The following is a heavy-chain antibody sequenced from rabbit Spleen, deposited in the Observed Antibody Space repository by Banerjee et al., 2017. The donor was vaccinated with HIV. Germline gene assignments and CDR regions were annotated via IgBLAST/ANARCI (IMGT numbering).Heavy chain of an antibody. J-gene: IGHJ6*01. CDR1: GFYFSDRDV. D-gene: IGHD1-1*01. V-gene: IGHV1S45*01. CDR3: ARDTSSSFSSYGMDL. Sequence: QEQLEESGGGLVQPEGSLTLTCKASGFYFSDRDVMCWVRQAPGKGLEWIACIDVSGSGSTYYASWAKGRFTVSKNSSTTVTLQMTRLTAADTATYFCARDTSSSFSSYGMDLWGQGTLVTVS. CDR2: IDVSGSGST.